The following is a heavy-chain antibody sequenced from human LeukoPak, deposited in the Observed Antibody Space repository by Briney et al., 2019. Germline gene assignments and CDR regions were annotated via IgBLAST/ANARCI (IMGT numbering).Heavy chain of an antibody. D-gene: IGHD2-2*01. CDR2: ISGSGGST. CDR1: GFTFSSYA. CDR3: AKHLGYCSSTSCPRDAFDI. Sequence: GRSLRLSCAASGFTFSSYAMSWVRQAPGKGLEWVSAISGSGGSTYYADSVKGRFTISRDNSKNTLYLQMNSLRAEDTAVYYCAKHLGYCSSTSCPRDAFDIWGQGTMVTVSS. V-gene: IGHV3-23*01. J-gene: IGHJ3*02.